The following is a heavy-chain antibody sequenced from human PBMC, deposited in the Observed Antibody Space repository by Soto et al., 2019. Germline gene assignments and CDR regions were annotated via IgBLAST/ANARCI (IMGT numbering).Heavy chain of an antibody. CDR1: GDSVSSNSAA. J-gene: IGHJ6*03. CDR2: TYYRSKWYN. D-gene: IGHD2-2*01. CDR3: ARALVVVPAAMDYYYYMDV. Sequence: SQTLSLTCVISGDSVSSNSAAWNWIRQSPSRGLEWLGRTYYRSKWYNGYAVSVKSRITINPDTSKNQFSLQLNSVTPEDTAVYYCARALVVVPAAMDYYYYMDVWGKGTTVTVSS. V-gene: IGHV6-1*01.